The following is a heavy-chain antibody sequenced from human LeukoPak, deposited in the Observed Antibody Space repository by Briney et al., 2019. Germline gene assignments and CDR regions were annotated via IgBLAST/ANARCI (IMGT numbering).Heavy chain of an antibody. CDR1: GFTFSSYG. Sequence: GGSLRLSCAVSGFTFSSYGMNWVRQAPGKGLEWVANIKEDGSEKNYVDSVKGRFTISRDNAKNSLYLQMNSLRAEDTAVYYSARVLYMDVWGKGTTVTVSS. J-gene: IGHJ6*03. CDR2: IKEDGSEK. CDR3: ARVLYMDV. V-gene: IGHV3-7*01.